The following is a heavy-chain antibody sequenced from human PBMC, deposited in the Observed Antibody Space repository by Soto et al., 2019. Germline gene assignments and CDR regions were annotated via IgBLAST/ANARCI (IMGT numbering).Heavy chain of an antibody. V-gene: IGHV4-61*03. CDR3: ARSRSGYDFGSRNYFDY. CDR1: GASVSSDTYY. J-gene: IGHJ4*02. Sequence: LSLTCSVSGASVSSDTYYWSWIRQTPGKGLEWIGFIYYEGSTNYNPSLKSRVTFSVDTSKNYFSLTLTSVTAADTAVYYCARSRSGYDFGSRNYFDYWGQGSLVTVSS. D-gene: IGHD5-12*01. CDR2: IYYEGST.